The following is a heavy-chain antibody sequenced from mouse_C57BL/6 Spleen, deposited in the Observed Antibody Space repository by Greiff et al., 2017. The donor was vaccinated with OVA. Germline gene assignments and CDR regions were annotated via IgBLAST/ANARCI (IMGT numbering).Heavy chain of an antibody. D-gene: IGHD2-4*01. J-gene: IGHJ3*01. CDR2: IWWDDDK. CDR1: GFSLSTFGMG. CDR3: ARIGYDYDFAY. V-gene: IGHV8-8*01. Sequence: QGTRKEAGPGRWQPSQTLSLTCSFSGFSLSTFGMGVGWIRQPSGKGLEWLAHIWWDDDKYYNPALKSRLTITKDTSKNQVFLKIANVDTTDTATYYCARIGYDYDFAYWGQGTLVTVSA.